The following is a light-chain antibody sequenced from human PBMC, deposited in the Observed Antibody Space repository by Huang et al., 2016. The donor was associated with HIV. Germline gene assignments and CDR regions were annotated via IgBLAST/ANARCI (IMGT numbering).Light chain of an antibody. J-gene: IGKJ2*01. V-gene: IGKV3-15*01. Sequence: IVMTQSPGTLSVSPGESATLSCRASQRCGSTLAWYQQKPGQSPRVLIYGASTRATGIPARFSCSGSGTEFTLTISSLQSEDFAVYYCQQYYKLYTFGQGTKLEIK. CDR2: GAS. CDR1: QRCGST. CDR3: QQYYKLYT.